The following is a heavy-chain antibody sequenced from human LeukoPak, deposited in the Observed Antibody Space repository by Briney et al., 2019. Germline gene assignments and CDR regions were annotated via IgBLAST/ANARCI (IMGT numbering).Heavy chain of an antibody. V-gene: IGHV1-8*03. Sequence: ASVKVSCKASGYTFTNYGINWVRQATGQGLEWMGWMNPNSGNTDYAQRFQGRVTITRDTSLNTAYMELSSLRSEDTAVYYCARDRGGSYYGGDYWGQGTLVTVSS. CDR2: MNPNSGNT. D-gene: IGHD1-26*01. CDR3: ARDRGGSYYGGDY. J-gene: IGHJ4*02. CDR1: GYTFTNYG.